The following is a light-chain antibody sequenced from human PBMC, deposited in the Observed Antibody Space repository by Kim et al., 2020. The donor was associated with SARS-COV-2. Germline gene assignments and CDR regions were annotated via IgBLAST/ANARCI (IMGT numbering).Light chain of an antibody. CDR2: WAS. Sequence: DIVMTQSPDSLAVSLGERATINRKSSQSVLYSSNNKNYLAWYQQKPGQPPKLLIYWASTRESGVPDRFSGSGSGTDFTHTISSLQAEDVAVYYCQQYYSTPPSFGGGTKVEI. CDR3: QQYYSTPPS. V-gene: IGKV4-1*01. J-gene: IGKJ4*01. CDR1: QSVLYSSNNKNY.